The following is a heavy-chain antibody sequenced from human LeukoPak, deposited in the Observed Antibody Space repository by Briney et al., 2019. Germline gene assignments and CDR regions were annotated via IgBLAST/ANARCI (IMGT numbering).Heavy chain of an antibody. D-gene: IGHD3-22*01. V-gene: IGHV3-21*01. CDR1: GFTFSSYS. Sequence: GGSLRLSCAASGFTFSSYSMTWVRQAPGKWLEWVSSISSSSSYIYYADSVKGRFNISRDNPKNSQYLPMNSLRAEDTAVYHCASLSPFRYYESSGLAYWGQRTLVTVSS. J-gene: IGHJ4*02. CDR3: ASLSPFRYYESSGLAY. CDR2: ISSSSSYI.